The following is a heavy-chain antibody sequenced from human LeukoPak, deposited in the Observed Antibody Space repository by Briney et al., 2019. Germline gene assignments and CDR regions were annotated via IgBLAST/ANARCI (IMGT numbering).Heavy chain of an antibody. D-gene: IGHD2-2*01. Sequence: GASVKVSCKASVYTFSNFGISWVRQAPGHGLEWMGWMSGNNDNRNYGQKFQGRFTVTSDSSTRTAYTELKRLRSDDTAVYYFARDGTSTDDYWGQGTLVTVSS. J-gene: IGHJ4*02. CDR2: MSGNNDNR. V-gene: IGHV1-18*01. CDR3: ARDGTSTDDY. CDR1: VYTFSNFG.